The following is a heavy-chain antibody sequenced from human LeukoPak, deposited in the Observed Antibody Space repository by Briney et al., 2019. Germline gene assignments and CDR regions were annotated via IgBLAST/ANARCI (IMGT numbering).Heavy chain of an antibody. V-gene: IGHV4-38-2*02. D-gene: IGHD3-22*01. J-gene: IGHJ3*02. CDR3: ASAPSYYYDSSGYYYENAFDI. CDR1: GYSISSGYY. Sequence: SETLSLTCTVSGYSISSGYYWGWIRQPPGKGLEWIGSIYHSGSTYYNPSLKSRVTISVDTSKNQFSLKLSSVTAADTAVYYCASAPSYYYDSSGYYYENAFDIWGQGTMVTVSS. CDR2: IYHSGST.